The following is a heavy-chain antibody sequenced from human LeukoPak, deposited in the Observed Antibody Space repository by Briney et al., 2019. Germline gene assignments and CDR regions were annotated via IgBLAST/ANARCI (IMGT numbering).Heavy chain of an antibody. D-gene: IGHD4-17*01. CDR3: AREDPQTTVPEGLDV. V-gene: IGHV4-59*01. J-gene: IGHJ6*02. CDR2: IYYSGTT. CDR1: GGSIGSYY. Sequence: SEALSLTCAVSGGSIGSYYWSWLRQPPGRGLEWIGYIYYSGTTNYNPSLKSRVTISVDTSKNQFSLKLTSVTAADTAIYYCAREDPQTTVPEGLDVWGQGTTVTVYS.